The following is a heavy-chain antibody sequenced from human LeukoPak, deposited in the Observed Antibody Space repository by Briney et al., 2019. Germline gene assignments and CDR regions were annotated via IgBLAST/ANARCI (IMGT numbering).Heavy chain of an antibody. V-gene: IGHV1-46*01. D-gene: IGHD2-8*01. Sequence: ASVKVSCKASGYTFTSYYMHWVRQAPGQGLEWVGIINPSGGSTSYAQKFQGRVTMTRDTSTSTVYIELSSLRSEDTAVYYCARGNQARYCTNGVCVSGFDYWGQGTLVTVSS. CDR1: GYTFTSYY. J-gene: IGHJ4*02. CDR2: INPSGGST. CDR3: ARGNQARYCTNGVCVSGFDY.